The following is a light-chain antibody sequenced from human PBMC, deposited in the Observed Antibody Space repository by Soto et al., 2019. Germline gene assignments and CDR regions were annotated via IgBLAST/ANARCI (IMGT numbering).Light chain of an antibody. V-gene: IGLV2-14*01. CDR2: EVS. CDR3: SSYTSSSTPWV. CDR1: SSDVGGYNY. J-gene: IGLJ3*02. Sequence: QAVVTQPASVSGSPGKSITISCTGTSSDVGGYNYVSWYQQHPGKAPKLMIYEVSNRPSGVSNRFSGSKSGNTASLTISGLQAEDEADYYCSSYTSSSTPWVFGGGTKLTVL.